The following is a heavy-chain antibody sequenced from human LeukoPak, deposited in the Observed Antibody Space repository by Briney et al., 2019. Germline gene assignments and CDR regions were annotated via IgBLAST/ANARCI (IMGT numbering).Heavy chain of an antibody. CDR3: ARRGFCSGGNCFTNAFDI. D-gene: IGHD2-15*01. V-gene: IGHV4-59*01. CDR2: IYYSGST. Sequence: SETLSLTCTVSGGSISSYYWSWIRQPPGKGLEWIGYIYYSGSTNYNPSLKSRVTISVDTSKNQFSLKLSSVTAADTAVYYCARRGFCSGGNCFTNAFDIWGQGTMVTVSS. CDR1: GGSISSYY. J-gene: IGHJ3*02.